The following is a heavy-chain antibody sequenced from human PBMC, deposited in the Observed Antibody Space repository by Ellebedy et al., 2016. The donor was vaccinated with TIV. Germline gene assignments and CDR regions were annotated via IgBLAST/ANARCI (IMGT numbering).Heavy chain of an antibody. J-gene: IGHJ5*02. CDR1: GFTFSSYW. Sequence: GESLKISCAASGFTFSSYWMSWVRQAPGKGLEWVANIKQDGSEKYYVDSVKGRFTISRDNAKNTLYLQMNSLRAEDTAVYYCAKDAFGYSSGQGWFDPWGQGTLVTVSS. D-gene: IGHD6-19*01. V-gene: IGHV3-7*01. CDR2: IKQDGSEK. CDR3: AKDAFGYSSGQGWFDP.